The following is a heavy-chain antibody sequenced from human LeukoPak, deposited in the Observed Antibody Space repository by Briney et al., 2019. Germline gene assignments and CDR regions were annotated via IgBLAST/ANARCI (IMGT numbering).Heavy chain of an antibody. D-gene: IGHD5/OR15-5a*01. CDR3: ARVKGLRVKYWYFDL. CDR1: NGSISNYY. V-gene: IGHV4-4*07. J-gene: IGHJ2*01. CDR2: VYSAGYT. Sequence: SETLSLTCTVSNGSISNYYWTWVRQPAGKGLEWIGRVYSAGYTNYNPSLKSRVTMSVDTSKNQFSLKVNSVTAADTAVHYCARVKGLRVKYWYFDLWGRGTLVTVSS.